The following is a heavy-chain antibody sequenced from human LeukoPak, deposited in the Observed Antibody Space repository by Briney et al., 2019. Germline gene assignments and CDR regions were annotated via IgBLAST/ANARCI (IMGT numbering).Heavy chain of an antibody. D-gene: IGHD6-13*01. Sequence: VASVKVSCKASGYTFTGYYMHWVRQAPGQGLEWMGRINPIFGTANYAQKFQGRVTITADESTSTAYMELSSLRSEDTAVYYCARGASGIAAAGEGYWFDPWGQGTLVTVSS. CDR2: INPIFGTA. CDR1: GYTFTGYY. V-gene: IGHV1-69*13. CDR3: ARGASGIAAAGEGYWFDP. J-gene: IGHJ5*02.